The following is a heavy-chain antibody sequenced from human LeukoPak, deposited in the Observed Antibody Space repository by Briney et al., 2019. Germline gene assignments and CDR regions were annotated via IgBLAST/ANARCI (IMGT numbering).Heavy chain of an antibody. CDR2: IIPIFGTA. Sequence: GASVKVSCKASGYTFIGCYMHWVRQAPGQGLEWMGGIIPIFGTANYAQKFQGRVTITTDESTSTAYMELSSLRSEDTAVYYCANSPNFIVGATSFYYYYMDVWGKGTTVTVSS. J-gene: IGHJ6*03. V-gene: IGHV1-69*05. CDR3: ANSPNFIVGATSFYYYYMDV. CDR1: GYTFIGCY. D-gene: IGHD1-26*01.